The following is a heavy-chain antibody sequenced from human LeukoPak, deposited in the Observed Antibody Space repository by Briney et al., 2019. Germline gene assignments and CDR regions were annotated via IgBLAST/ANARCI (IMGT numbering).Heavy chain of an antibody. V-gene: IGHV3-48*01. CDR1: GFIFSSYS. CDR2: ISGSSGTI. CDR3: AKGPLGGYCSGGSCYLDH. D-gene: IGHD2-15*01. Sequence: PGGSLRLSCAASGFIFSSYSMNWVRQAPGKGLEWVSYISGSSGTIYYADSVKGRFTISRDNAKNSLYLQMNSLRAEDTAVYYCAKGPLGGYCSGGSCYLDHWGQGTLVTVSS. J-gene: IGHJ4*02.